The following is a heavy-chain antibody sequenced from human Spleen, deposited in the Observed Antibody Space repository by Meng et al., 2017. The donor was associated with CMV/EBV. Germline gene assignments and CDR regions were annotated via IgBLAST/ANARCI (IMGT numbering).Heavy chain of an antibody. CDR3: ARGAGTAAAEDYYYYGMDV. J-gene: IGHJ6*02. CDR1: GGSISSYY. D-gene: IGHD6-13*01. V-gene: IGHV4-59*01. Sequence: SETLSLTCTVSGGSISSYYWSWIRQPPGKGLEWIGYIYYRGSTNYNPSLKSRVTISVDTSKNQFSLKLSSVTAADTAVYYCARGAGTAAAEDYYYYGMDVWCQGTTVTVSS. CDR2: IYYRGST.